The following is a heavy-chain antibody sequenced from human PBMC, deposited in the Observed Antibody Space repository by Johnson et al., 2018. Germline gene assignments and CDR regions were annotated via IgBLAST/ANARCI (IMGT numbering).Heavy chain of an antibody. D-gene: IGHD4-23*01. CDR3: ARHEKRDYGGTYYYYYGRDV. J-gene: IGHJ6*02. Sequence: QVQLQESGPGLVKPSETLSLTCTVSGGSISSYYWSWIRQPPGKGLEWIGYIYYSGNTNYNPSLKSRVTISVDTSKNQFSLKLSSVTAADTAVYYCARHEKRDYGGTYYYYYGRDVWGQGTTVTVSS. CDR2: IYYSGNT. CDR1: GGSISSYY. V-gene: IGHV4-59*01.